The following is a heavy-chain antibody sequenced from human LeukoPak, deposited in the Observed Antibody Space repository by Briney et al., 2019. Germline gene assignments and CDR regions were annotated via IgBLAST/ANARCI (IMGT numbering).Heavy chain of an antibody. D-gene: IGHD2-2*01. CDR3: ARVHPRRVVVPAPIDY. CDR1: VDTFSSYD. CDR2: KNHKSGNP. Sequence: GAALSVSCKASVDTFSSYDINSGRQATGQGLGCGVWKNHKSGNPDYAQKFQGRVHMTSNPSKSKAYLELRILRPEDTAVYYCARVHPRRVVVPAPIDYWGQGTLVTVSS. V-gene: IGHV1-8*01. J-gene: IGHJ4*02.